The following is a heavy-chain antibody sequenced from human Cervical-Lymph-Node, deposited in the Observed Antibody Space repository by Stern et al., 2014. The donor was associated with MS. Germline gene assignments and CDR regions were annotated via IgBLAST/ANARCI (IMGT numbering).Heavy chain of an antibody. Sequence: EVQLVESGAEVKKPGESLEIACQGSGYSFSSYWIAWVRQMPGKGLEWMGMIFPSDSETRYSPSFEGQVTISVDKSASTAYLHWSSLKASDTARYYCGREVAMTAGLLGFWGQGTQVIVS. CDR2: IFPSDSET. D-gene: IGHD3-22*01. J-gene: IGHJ4*02. CDR3: GREVAMTAGLLGF. V-gene: IGHV5-51*01. CDR1: GYSFSSYW.